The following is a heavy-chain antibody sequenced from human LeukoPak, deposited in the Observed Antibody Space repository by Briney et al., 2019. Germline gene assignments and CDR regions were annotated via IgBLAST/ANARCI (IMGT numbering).Heavy chain of an antibody. D-gene: IGHD2-2*03. J-gene: IGHJ6*03. CDR1: GVSFRGYY. V-gene: IGHV4-34*01. Sequence: SETLSLTCAVHGVSFRGYYWSWIRQPPGKGLEWIVEINHSGSTNYNPALKSRVTISVDTSKNQFSLKLSSVTAADTAVYYCAAVDIVVVPAATEGLYYYYYYMDVWGKGTTVTVSS. CDR3: AAVDIVVVPAATEGLYYYYYYMDV. CDR2: INHSGST.